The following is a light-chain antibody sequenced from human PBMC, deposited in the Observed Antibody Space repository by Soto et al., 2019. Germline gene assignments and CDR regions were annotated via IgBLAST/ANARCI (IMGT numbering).Light chain of an antibody. V-gene: IGLV2-8*01. CDR2: EVS. CDR3: SSYAGSNNLL. Sequence: QSALTQPPSASGSPGQSVTISCTGTSSDVGDYNYVSWYQQHPGKAPKLMIYEVSKRPSGVPDRFSGSKSGNTASLTVSGIQVEDEADYYCSSYAGSNNLLFGGGTKLTVL. J-gene: IGLJ2*01. CDR1: SSDVGDYNY.